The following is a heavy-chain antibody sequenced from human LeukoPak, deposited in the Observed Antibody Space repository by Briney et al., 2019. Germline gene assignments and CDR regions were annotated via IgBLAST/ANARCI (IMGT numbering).Heavy chain of an antibody. CDR1: GFTFSSYS. Sequence: GGSLRLSCAASGFTFSSYSMNWVRQAPGKGLGWVSSISSSSSYIYYADSVKGRFTISRDNAKNSLYLEMNSLRAEDTAVYYCARAAYYDSSGHPGAFDIWGQGTMVTVSS. D-gene: IGHD3-22*01. CDR2: ISSSSSYI. J-gene: IGHJ3*02. CDR3: ARAAYYDSSGHPGAFDI. V-gene: IGHV3-21*01.